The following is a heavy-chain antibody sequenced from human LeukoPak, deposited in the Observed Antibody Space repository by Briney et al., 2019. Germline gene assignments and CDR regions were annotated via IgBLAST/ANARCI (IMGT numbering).Heavy chain of an antibody. Sequence: VKVSCKASGSTFSNYAISWVRQAPGQGLEWMGGIIPIFGTANYAQKFQGRVTITADESTSTAYMELSSLRSEDTAVYYCARVPVDYDILTGLGGYYYGMDVWGKGTTVTVSS. CDR1: GSTFSNYA. D-gene: IGHD3-9*01. V-gene: IGHV1-69*01. CDR2: IIPIFGTA. J-gene: IGHJ6*04. CDR3: ARVPVDYDILTGLGGYYYGMDV.